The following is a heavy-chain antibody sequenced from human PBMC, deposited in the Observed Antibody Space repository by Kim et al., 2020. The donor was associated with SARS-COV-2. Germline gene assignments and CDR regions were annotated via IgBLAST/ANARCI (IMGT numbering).Heavy chain of an antibody. V-gene: IGHV4-4*07. J-gene: IGHJ4*02. CDR2: IYTSGST. Sequence: SETLSLTCTVSGGSISSYYWSWIRQPAGKGLEWIGRIYTSGSTNYNPSLKSRVTMSVDTSKNQFSLKLSSVTAADTAVYYCARDIGQGSWYSFDYWGQGTLVTVSS. CDR3: ARDIGQGSWYSFDY. D-gene: IGHD6-13*01. CDR1: GGSISSYY.